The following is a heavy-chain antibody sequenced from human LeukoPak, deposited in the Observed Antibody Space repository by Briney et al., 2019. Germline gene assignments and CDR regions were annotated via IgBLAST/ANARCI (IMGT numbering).Heavy chain of an antibody. V-gene: IGHV4-59*11. Sequence: SETLSLACTDSGGSISSHYWSWIRQPPGKGLEWIGYIYYSGSTNYNPSLKSRVTISVDTSKNQFSLKLSSVTAADTAVYYCARDGYYDSSGYYDAFDIWGQGTMVTVSS. CDR2: IYYSGST. D-gene: IGHD3-22*01. CDR1: GGSISSHY. J-gene: IGHJ3*02. CDR3: ARDGYYDSSGYYDAFDI.